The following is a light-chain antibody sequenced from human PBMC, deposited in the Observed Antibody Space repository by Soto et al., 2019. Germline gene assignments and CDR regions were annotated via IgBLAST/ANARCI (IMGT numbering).Light chain of an antibody. CDR1: SSDVGSYNY. CDR3: SSYTDTTTRYV. V-gene: IGLV2-14*03. J-gene: IGLJ1*01. CDR2: DVT. Sequence: QSVLTQPASVSGSPGQSITISCTGTSSDVGSYNYVSWYRQHPGKAPQLLIYDVTHRPAGVSSRFSGSKSDNTASLTISWLQAEDEADDYCSSYTDTTTRYVFGSGTKLTVL.